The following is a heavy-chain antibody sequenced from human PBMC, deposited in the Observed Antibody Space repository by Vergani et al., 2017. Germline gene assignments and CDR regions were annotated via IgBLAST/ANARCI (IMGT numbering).Heavy chain of an antibody. V-gene: IGHV3-23*01. CDR1: GFLFSPYA. Sequence: EVQLLESGGDLVQPGGSLRLSCTASGFLFSPYAMSWVRQAPGKGLEWVSGISASGAPTYYAGSVKGRVTISRDNSKNTLYLQMNSLRVEDTAVYYCARAYGRYDWFDYWSQRTLVTVSS. CDR3: ARAYGRYDWFDY. D-gene: IGHD1-20*01. CDR2: ISASGAPT. J-gene: IGHJ4*01.